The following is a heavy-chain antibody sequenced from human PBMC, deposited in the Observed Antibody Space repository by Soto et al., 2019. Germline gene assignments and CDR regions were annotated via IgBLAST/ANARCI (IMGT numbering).Heavy chain of an antibody. J-gene: IGHJ6*03. D-gene: IGHD2-2*01. CDR1: GGSISSYY. Sequence: SETLSLTCTVSGGSISSYYWSWIRQPPGKGLEWIGYIYYSGSTNYNPSLKSRVTISVDTSKNQFSLKLSSVTAADTAVYYCARDLWLSDIVVVPAAMNYYYYMEVWGKGTTVTVSS. CDR3: ARDLWLSDIVVVPAAMNYYYYMEV. CDR2: IYYSGST. V-gene: IGHV4-59*01.